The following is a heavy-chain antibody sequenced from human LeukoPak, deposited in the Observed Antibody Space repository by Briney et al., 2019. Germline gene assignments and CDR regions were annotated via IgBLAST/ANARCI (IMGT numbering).Heavy chain of an antibody. D-gene: IGHD1-7*01. CDR2: INWNGGST. J-gene: IGHJ6*03. V-gene: IGHV3-20*04. Sequence: PGGSLRLSCAASGFTFDDYGMSWVRQAPGKGLEWVSGINWNGGSTGYADSVKGRFTISRDNAKNSLYLRMNSLRAEDTALYYCARERLSITGTTPVDDLLCYYYYMDVWGKGTTVTVSS. CDR1: GFTFDDYG. CDR3: ARERLSITGTTPVDDLLCYYYYMDV.